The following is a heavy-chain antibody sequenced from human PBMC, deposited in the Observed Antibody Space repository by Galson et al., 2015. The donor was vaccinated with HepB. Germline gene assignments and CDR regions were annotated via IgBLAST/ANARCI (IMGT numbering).Heavy chain of an antibody. J-gene: IGHJ4*02. CDR3: ARDGGMEWSPYKNYFDH. CDR2: ISTYNGDT. D-gene: IGHD3-3*01. CDR1: GYTFSNYG. V-gene: IGHV1-18*04. Sequence: SVKVSCKASGYTFSNYGINWVRQAPGQGLEWMGWISTYNGDTNCPEKFQGRVSMTTDTSTSTAYMELRSLESDDTAVYYCARDGGMEWSPYKNYFDHWGQGTLVTVSS.